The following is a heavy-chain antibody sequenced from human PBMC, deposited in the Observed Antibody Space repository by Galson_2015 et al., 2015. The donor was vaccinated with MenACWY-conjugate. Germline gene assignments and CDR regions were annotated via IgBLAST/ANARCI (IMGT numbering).Heavy chain of an antibody. V-gene: IGHV5-51*01. CDR1: GSTFTTYW. D-gene: IGHD5-24*01. CDR3: ARHRDGYTNDY. Sequence: QSGAEVTKPGESLKISCKGSGSTFTTYWIAWVRQMPGKGLEWMGIIYPGDSDTRYSPSFQGLVTISADKSITTAYLQWSSLKASDTAIYYCARHRDGYTNDYWGQGTLVTVSS. CDR2: IYPGDSDT. J-gene: IGHJ4*02.